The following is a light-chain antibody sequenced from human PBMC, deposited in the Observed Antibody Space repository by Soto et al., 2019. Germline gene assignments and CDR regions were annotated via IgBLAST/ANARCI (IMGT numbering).Light chain of an antibody. V-gene: IGLV2-14*01. CDR3: CSYTSSSTLYV. J-gene: IGLJ1*01. CDR1: SSDVGGYNY. Sequence: VLTQSASVSGSPGQSITISCTGTSSDVGGYNYVSWYQQHPGKAPKLMIYEVSNRPSGVSNRFSGSKSGNTASLTISGLQAEDEADYYCCSYTSSSTLYVFGTGTKVTV. CDR2: EVS.